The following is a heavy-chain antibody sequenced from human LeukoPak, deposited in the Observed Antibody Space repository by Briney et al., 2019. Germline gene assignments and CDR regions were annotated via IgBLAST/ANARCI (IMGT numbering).Heavy chain of an antibody. CDR1: GFTFSSYA. D-gene: IGHD3-22*01. Sequence: GGSLRLSCAASGFTFSSYAMSWVRQAPGKGLEWVSAISGGGTTYYADSVKGRFSISRDNFKNTLYLQMNSLRVEDTAVYYCAKDLGWSYDSSGYQDYWGQGTLVTVSS. V-gene: IGHV3-23*01. J-gene: IGHJ4*02. CDR3: AKDLGWSYDSSGYQDY. CDR2: ISGGGTT.